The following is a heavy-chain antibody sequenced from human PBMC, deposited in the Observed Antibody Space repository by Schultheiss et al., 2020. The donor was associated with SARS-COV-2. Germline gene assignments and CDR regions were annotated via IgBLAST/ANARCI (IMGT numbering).Heavy chain of an antibody. CDR1: GFIFSSYA. Sequence: GGSLRLSCAASGFIFSSYAMHWVRQAPGKGLEWVSSISSSSSYIYYADSVKGRFTISRDNSRDTLYLQLNSLRADDTAVYYCARYGRYSDYVADWGQGTLVTVSS. CDR2: ISSSSSYI. J-gene: IGHJ4*02. CDR3: ARYGRYSDYVAD. D-gene: IGHD4-11*01. V-gene: IGHV3-21*04.